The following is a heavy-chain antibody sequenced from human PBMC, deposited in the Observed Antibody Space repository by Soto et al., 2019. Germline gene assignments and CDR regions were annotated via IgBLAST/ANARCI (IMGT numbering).Heavy chain of an antibody. D-gene: IGHD3-3*01. CDR1: GGTFSSYA. V-gene: IGHV1-69*06. J-gene: IGHJ6*02. CDR3: ASVRFLGWFLRGGMDV. CDR2: IIPIFGTA. Sequence: QVQLVQSGAEVKKPGSSVKVSCKASGGTFSSYAISWVRQAPGQGLEWMGGIIPIFGTANYAQKFQGRVTITADKSTSTAYMELSSLRSEDTAVYYCASVRFLGWFLRGGMDVWGQGTTVTVSS.